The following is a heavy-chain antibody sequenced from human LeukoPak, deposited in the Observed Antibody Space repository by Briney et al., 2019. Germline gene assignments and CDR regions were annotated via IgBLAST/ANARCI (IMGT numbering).Heavy chain of an antibody. CDR3: VRAPATNEWRCMDY. V-gene: IGHV3-30*03. CDR1: GFTFSSNG. Sequence: PGRSLRLSCAASGFTFSSNGMHWVRQAPGKGLEWVAVISNDGTKKYYADFVKGRFTISRDNVRNSLYLQMNSLRAEDTGVYYCVRAPATNEWRCMDYWGQGTLVTVSS. D-gene: IGHD2-8*02. CDR2: ISNDGTKK. J-gene: IGHJ4*02.